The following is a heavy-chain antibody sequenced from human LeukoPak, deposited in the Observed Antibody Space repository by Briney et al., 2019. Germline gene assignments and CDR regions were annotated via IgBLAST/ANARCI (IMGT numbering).Heavy chain of an antibody. V-gene: IGHV6-1*01. J-gene: IGHJ2*01. D-gene: IGHD6-13*01. CDR2: TYYKSKWFN. Sequence: SQTLSLTCAISGDSVSSNSWNWIRQTPSRGLEWLGRTYYKSKWFNDYAVSVKGRITINPDTSKNQFSLQLNSVTPEDTAVYYCARASIAAAGTWYFDLWGRGTLVTVSS. CDR1: GDSVSSNS. CDR3: ARASIAAAGTWYFDL.